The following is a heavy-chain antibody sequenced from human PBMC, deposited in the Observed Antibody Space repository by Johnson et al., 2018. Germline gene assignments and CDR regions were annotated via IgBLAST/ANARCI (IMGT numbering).Heavy chain of an antibody. CDR2: IRSKAYGGTT. CDR1: GFTFGDYA. CDR3: AKGYPERRYAFDI. J-gene: IGHJ3*02. Sequence: EVQLVESGGGLVQXGRSXRLXCTASGFTFGDYAMSWFRQAPGKGLEWVGFIRSKAYGGTTEYAASVKGRFTISRDDSKSIAYLQMNSLKTEDTAVYYCAKGYPERRYAFDIWGQGTMVTVSS. V-gene: IGHV3-49*03. D-gene: IGHD1-1*01.